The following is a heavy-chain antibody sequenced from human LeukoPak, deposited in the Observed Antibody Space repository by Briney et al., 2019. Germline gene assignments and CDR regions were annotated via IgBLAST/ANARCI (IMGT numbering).Heavy chain of an antibody. J-gene: IGHJ3*02. CDR2: IYHSGDT. CDR3: AGTYSLYDPFDI. V-gene: IGHV4-4*02. Sequence: SETLSLTCAVSGGSISSSNWWSWVRQPPGKGLEWIGEIYHSGDTYYNPSLKSRVAMSVDTSENQFSLKLSSVTAADTAVYYCAGTYSLYDPFDIWGQGTMVTVSS. D-gene: IGHD6-13*01. CDR1: GGSISSSNW.